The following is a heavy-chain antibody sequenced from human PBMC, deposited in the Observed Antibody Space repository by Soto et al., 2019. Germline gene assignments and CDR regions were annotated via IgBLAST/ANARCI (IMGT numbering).Heavy chain of an antibody. Sequence: QVQLVQSGAEVKKPGSSVKVSCKASGGTFSSYAISWVRQAPGQGLEWMGGIIPLFGRANYAQKFQCRVTITAAASTSTAYMELSSLRSEDTAVYYCAQTLGLAAAGPGRFDLWGRGTLVTVSS. CDR3: AQTLGLAAAGPGRFDL. CDR2: IIPLFGRA. D-gene: IGHD6-25*01. V-gene: IGHV1-69*12. J-gene: IGHJ2*01. CDR1: GGTFSSYA.